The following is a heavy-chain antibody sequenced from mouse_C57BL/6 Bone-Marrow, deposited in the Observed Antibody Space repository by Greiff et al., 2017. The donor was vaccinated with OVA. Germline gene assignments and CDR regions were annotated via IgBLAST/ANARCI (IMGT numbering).Heavy chain of an antibody. CDR2: ISGGGGNT. CDR3: ASRLRLDY. CDR1: GFTFSSYT. D-gene: IGHD1-2*01. V-gene: IGHV5-9*01. J-gene: IGHJ2*01. Sequence: EVQLVESGGGLVKPGGSLKLSCAASGFTFSSYTMSWVRQTPEQRLEWVATISGGGGNTYYPDSVKGRFTISRDNAKNTLYLQVSSLRSEATALHYCASRLRLDYWGQGTTLTVSS.